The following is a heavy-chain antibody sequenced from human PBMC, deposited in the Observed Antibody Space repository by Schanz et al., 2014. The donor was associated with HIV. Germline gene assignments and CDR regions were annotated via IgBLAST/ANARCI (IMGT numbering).Heavy chain of an antibody. CDR3: ARVATWDYYGMDV. V-gene: IGHV3-30*03. J-gene: IGHJ6*02. Sequence: QVQLVESGGGVVQPGGSLRLSCAASGFTFSSYGMHWVRQAPGKGREWVAFISDDGSNKYYADSVKGRFTISRDNSKNTLYLQMNSLRAEDTAVYYCARVATWDYYGMDVWGQGTTVTVSS. CDR2: ISDDGSNK. CDR1: GFTFSSYG.